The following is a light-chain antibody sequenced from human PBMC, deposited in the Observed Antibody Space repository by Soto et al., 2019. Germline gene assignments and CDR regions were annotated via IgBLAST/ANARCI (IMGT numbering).Light chain of an antibody. CDR2: DAF. CDR1: QSISTW. V-gene: IGKV1-5*01. CDR3: QQYSVYSRDT. J-gene: IGKJ2*01. Sequence: DIQMTQSPSTLSASVGDRVTITCRATQSISTWLAWYQQKPGRAPKVLIYDAFKLGGGVPSRFSGSRSGTEFTLTISSLQPDDSATYYCQQYSVYSRDTYGQGTKLEIK.